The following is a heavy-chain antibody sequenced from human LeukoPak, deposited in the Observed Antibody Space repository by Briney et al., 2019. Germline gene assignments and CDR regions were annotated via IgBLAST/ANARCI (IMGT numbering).Heavy chain of an antibody. CDR3: ARGGGSYPFFDY. J-gene: IGHJ4*02. D-gene: IGHD1-26*01. Sequence: PGGSLRLSCAASGFTLNVYEMNWVRQAPGMGLERLSYISNSGSTIYYADSVKGRFTISRDNAKKSLYLQMNSLRAEDTAVYYCARGGGSYPFFDYWGQGGLVTVSS. CDR2: ISNSGSTI. V-gene: IGHV3-48*03. CDR1: GFTLNVYE.